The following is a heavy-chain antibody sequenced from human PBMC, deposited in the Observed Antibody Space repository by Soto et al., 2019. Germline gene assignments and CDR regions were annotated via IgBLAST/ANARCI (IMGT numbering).Heavy chain of an antibody. Sequence: PSETLSLTCTVSGGSVSSFTYYWSWIRQPPGKGLEWIGYIYYSGITNYNPSLKSRITISVDTSKNQFSLKLSSVTAADTAVYYCPRAAGSGWYYSDDWGQGTLVSVSS. CDR3: PRAAGSGWYYSDD. CDR1: GGSVSSFTYY. D-gene: IGHD6-19*01. CDR2: IYYSGIT. J-gene: IGHJ4*02. V-gene: IGHV4-61*01.